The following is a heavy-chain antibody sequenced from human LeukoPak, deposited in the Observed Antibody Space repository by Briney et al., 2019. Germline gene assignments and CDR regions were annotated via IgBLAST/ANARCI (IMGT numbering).Heavy chain of an antibody. CDR2: NSISGMG. V-gene: IGHV4-4*07. D-gene: IGHD5-18*01. CDR3: ARDREHSYGSDFDH. CDR1: GGSIHTYN. Sequence: SEPLSLTCTVSGGSIHTYNWMWIRQPAGKGLEWIGRNSISGMGDYNPSLMSRVSISVDKSNNQFYLTLTSVTAADTAVYYCARDREHSYGSDFDHWGQGMLVTVS. J-gene: IGHJ4*02.